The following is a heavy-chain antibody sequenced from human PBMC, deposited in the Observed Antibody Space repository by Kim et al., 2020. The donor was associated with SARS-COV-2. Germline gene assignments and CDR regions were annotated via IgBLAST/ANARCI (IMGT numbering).Heavy chain of an antibody. V-gene: IGHV3-23*01. CDR1: GFTFSTYG. CDR2: ISGGGESR. D-gene: IGHD2-15*01. J-gene: IGHJ4*02. Sequence: GGSLRLSCVGSGFTFSTYGMNWVRQTPAKGLEWVSGISGGGESRDYADSVKGRFTISRDNSKITVYLQKNSLRIDDTAVYYCVAPPRVASRPPCDHWGPEGLVTVAS. CDR3: VAPPRVASRPPCDH.